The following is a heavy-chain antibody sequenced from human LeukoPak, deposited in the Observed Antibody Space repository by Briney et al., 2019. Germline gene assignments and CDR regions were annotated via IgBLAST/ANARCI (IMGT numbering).Heavy chain of an antibody. J-gene: IGHJ6*02. D-gene: IGHD4-11*01. CDR3: ARDQYQTVDALREYYYYGMDV. CDR1: GYTFTSYA. V-gene: IGHV1-3*01. Sequence: GASVKVSCKASGYTFTSYAMHWVRQAPGQRLEWMGWINAGNGNTKYSQKFQGRVTITRDTSASTAYMELSSLRSEDTAVSYCARDQYQTVDALREYYYYGMDVWGQGTTVTVSS. CDR2: INAGNGNT.